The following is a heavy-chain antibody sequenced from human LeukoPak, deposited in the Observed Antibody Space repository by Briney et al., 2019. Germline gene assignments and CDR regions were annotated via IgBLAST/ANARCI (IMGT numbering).Heavy chain of an antibody. CDR2: VGSRPTTT. CDR3: ATSGAYEISWAFNI. V-gene: IGHV3-48*03. J-gene: IGHJ3*02. Sequence: PGGSLRLSCAGSGFTFSTYEMNWVRQAPGKGLEWVSYVGSRPTTTYYADSVRGRFTISRDNTKNSVYLQMTRLRADDAAVYYCATSGAYEISWAFNIWGQGTMVAVSS. CDR1: GFTFSTYE. D-gene: IGHD5-12*01.